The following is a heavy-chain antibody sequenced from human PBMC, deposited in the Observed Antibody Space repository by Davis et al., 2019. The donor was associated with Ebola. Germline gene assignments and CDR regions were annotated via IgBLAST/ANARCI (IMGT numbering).Heavy chain of an antibody. J-gene: IGHJ4*02. Sequence: GRSLRLSCKGSGYGFANYWIAWVRQTPGKGLEWMGIIYPDDSDTRYSPSFQGQVTISADTSISTAYLQWSGLKASDTAMYFCARMGKSYYDSLWDYWGQGTLVTVSS. CDR2: IYPDDSDT. CDR3: ARMGKSYYDSLWDY. D-gene: IGHD3-10*01. CDR1: GYGFANYW. V-gene: IGHV5-51*01.